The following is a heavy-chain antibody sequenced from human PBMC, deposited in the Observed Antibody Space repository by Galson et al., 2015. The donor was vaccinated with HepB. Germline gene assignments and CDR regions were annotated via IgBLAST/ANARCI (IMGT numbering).Heavy chain of an antibody. CDR1: GYTLTDYF. V-gene: IGHV1-2*02. J-gene: IGHJ4*02. D-gene: IGHD1-26*01. Sequence: SVKVSCKASGYTLTDYFMHWMRQAPEQGLEWMGWINPDSGVTNFAQKFQGRVTMTRDTSISTVYMELSSLTSDDTAVYYCARGRTYDARDYSGYWGQGSLVTVSS. CDR3: ARGRTYDARDYSGY. CDR2: INPDSGVT.